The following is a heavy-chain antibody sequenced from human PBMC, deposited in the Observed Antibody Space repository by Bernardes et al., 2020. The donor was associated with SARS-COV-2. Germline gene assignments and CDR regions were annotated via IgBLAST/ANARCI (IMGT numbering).Heavy chain of an antibody. V-gene: IGHV3-21*05. D-gene: IGHD6-19*01. CDR2: ITTSSSNT. CDR1: GFTFTTYN. J-gene: IGHJ4*02. CDR3: ARDRRGDSSGWYYFDY. Sequence: GGSLRLSCAASGFTFTTYNMNWVRQAPGKGLEWVSKITTSSSNTYYADSVKGRFTISRDNSKNTLYLQMNSLRAEDTAVYYCARDRRGDSSGWYYFDYWGRGTLVTVSS.